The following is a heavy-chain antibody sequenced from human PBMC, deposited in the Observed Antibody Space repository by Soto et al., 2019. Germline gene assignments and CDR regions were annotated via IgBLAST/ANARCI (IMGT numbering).Heavy chain of an antibody. CDR3: ARQGIAARLDY. J-gene: IGHJ4*02. D-gene: IGHD6-6*01. CDR1: GGSVSSGSYY. CDR2: IYYSGST. V-gene: IGHV4-61*01. Sequence: SETLSLTCTVSGGSVSSGSYYWSWIRQPPGKGLEWIGYIYYSGSTNYNPSLKSRVTISVDTSKNQFSLKLSSVTAADTAVYYCARQGIAARLDYWGQGTLVTV.